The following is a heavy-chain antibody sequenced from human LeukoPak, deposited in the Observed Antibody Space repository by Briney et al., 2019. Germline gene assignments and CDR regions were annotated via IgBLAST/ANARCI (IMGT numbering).Heavy chain of an antibody. J-gene: IGHJ4*02. CDR1: GFTFSSYW. CDR2: INSDGSST. CDR3: ARGISFSYYFDY. V-gene: IGHV3-74*01. Sequence: PGGSLRLSCAASGFTFSSYWMHWVRQAPGKGLVWVSRINSDGSSTSYADSVKGRFTISRDNAKNTLYLRMNSLRAEDTAVYYCARGISFSYYFDYWGQGTLVTVSS.